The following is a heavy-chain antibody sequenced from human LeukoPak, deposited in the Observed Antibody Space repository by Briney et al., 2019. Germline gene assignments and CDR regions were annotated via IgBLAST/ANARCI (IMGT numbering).Heavy chain of an antibody. CDR1: GFTFSGSA. CDR3: TSQGATVTTPDY. Sequence: GGSLRLSCAASGFTFSGSAMHWVRQASGKGLEWVGRIRSKANSYATAYAASVKGRFTISRDDSKNTAYLQMNSLKTEDTAVYYCTSQGATVTTPDYWGQGTLVTVSS. D-gene: IGHD4-17*01. J-gene: IGHJ4*02. V-gene: IGHV3-73*01. CDR2: IRSKANSYAT.